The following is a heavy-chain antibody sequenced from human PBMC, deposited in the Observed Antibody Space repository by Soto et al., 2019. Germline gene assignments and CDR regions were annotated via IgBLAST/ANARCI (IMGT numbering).Heavy chain of an antibody. J-gene: IGHJ4*01. CDR1: GFTFSNAW. D-gene: IGHD3-22*01. Sequence: GGSLRLSCAACGFTFSNAWINWVRQAPGKGKEWVGRIKRKTDGGTTDFAAPVKGRFAISRDDSKDMVYLQMNSLKTDDTGIYYFTSFFYSTMIVVRFDYWAHGTLVTVSS. CDR3: TSFFYSTMIVVRFDY. V-gene: IGHV3-15*07. CDR2: IKRKTDGGTT.